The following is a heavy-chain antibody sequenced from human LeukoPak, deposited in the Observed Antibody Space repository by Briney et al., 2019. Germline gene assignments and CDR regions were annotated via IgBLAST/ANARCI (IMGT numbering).Heavy chain of an antibody. D-gene: IGHD3-22*01. J-gene: IGHJ4*02. CDR2: IYHSGST. V-gene: IGHV4-4*02. Sequence: SRTLSLTCAVSGGSISSSNWWSWVRQPPGKGLEWIGEIYHSGSTNYNPSLKSRVTISVDKSKNQFSLKLSSVTAADPAVYYCARGWGNYDSSGYYLYYFDYWGQGTLVTVSS. CDR3: ARGWGNYDSSGYYLYYFDY. CDR1: GGSISSSNW.